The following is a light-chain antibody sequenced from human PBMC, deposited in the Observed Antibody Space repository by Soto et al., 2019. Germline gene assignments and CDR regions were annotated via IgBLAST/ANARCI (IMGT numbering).Light chain of an antibody. Sequence: MMITQSPATLSVSPGERVTLSCRTSHSVNSHVAWYQQTPGQAPRLLLYGASTRATGIPVRFSGSGFGTEFTLTISSLQSEDFAVYYCQQYKNWPLFGQGTRLEIK. CDR2: GAS. CDR1: HSVNSH. J-gene: IGKJ5*01. V-gene: IGKV3-15*01. CDR3: QQYKNWPL.